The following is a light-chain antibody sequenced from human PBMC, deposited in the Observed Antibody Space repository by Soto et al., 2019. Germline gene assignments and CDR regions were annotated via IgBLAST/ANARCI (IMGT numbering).Light chain of an antibody. Sequence: EVLLTQSPATLSLCQGERATLSCRASQSLANSFIAWYQQKPGQAPRLLIYDTSSRASGIPDRFSGSGSGTDFTLTISRLETEDFAVFYCQQYGTSEIIFGQGTRLEIK. CDR2: DTS. J-gene: IGKJ5*01. CDR1: QSLANSF. V-gene: IGKV3-20*01. CDR3: QQYGTSEII.